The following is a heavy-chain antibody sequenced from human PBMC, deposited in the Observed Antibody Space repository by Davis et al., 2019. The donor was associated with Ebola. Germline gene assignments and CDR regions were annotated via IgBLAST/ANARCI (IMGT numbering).Heavy chain of an antibody. V-gene: IGHV1-69*04. J-gene: IGHJ4*02. CDR2: IIPVVDTK. Sequence: AASVKVSCKTSGGTFTHYAVNWVRQAPGHGLEWMGRIIPVVDTKDYAQKFQGRVTMTDDTSTDTAYMKLTSLKYEDTAVYYCAIGGRAGGFDYWGQGTLVTVSS. CDR1: GGTFTHYA. CDR3: AIGGRAGGFDY.